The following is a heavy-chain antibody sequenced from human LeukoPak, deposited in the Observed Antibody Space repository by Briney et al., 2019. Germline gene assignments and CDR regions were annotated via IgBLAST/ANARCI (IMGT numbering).Heavy chain of an antibody. Sequence: GGSLRLSCAASGFTFSSSAMSWVRQAPGKGLEWVSAISGSGGSTYYADSVKGRFTVSRDNSKSTLYLQMNSLRAEDTAVYFCAKDGGIVARLADYWGQGTLVTVSS. CDR3: AKDGGIVARLADY. V-gene: IGHV3-23*01. D-gene: IGHD1-26*01. J-gene: IGHJ4*02. CDR1: GFTFSSSA. CDR2: ISGSGGST.